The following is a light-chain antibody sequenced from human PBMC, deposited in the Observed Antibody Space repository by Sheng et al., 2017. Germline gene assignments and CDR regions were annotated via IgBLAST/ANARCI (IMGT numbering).Light chain of an antibody. V-gene: IGKV3-11*01. CDR2: DTS. CDR3: QQYNNWPPWT. J-gene: IGKJ1*01. CDR1: QSIDNF. Sequence: EVVLTQSPATLSLSPGERATLSCRASQSIDNFLAWYQQRPGQAPRLLIYDTSNRATGIPARFSGSGSGTDFTLTISSLDPEDFAVYYCQQYNNWPPWTFGQGTKVEIK.